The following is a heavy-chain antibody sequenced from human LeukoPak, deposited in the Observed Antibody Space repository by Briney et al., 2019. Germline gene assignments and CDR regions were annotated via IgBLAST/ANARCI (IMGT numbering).Heavy chain of an antibody. J-gene: IGHJ4*02. CDR1: GGSISSYY. CDR2: IYYSGST. V-gene: IGHV4-59*01. Sequence: PSETLSLTCTVSGGSISSYYWSWIRQPPGKGLGWIGYIYYSGSTNYNPSLKSRVTISVDTSKNQFSLKLSSVTAADTAVYYCARIGNGYFDYWGQGTLVTVSS. D-gene: IGHD4-23*01. CDR3: ARIGNGYFDY.